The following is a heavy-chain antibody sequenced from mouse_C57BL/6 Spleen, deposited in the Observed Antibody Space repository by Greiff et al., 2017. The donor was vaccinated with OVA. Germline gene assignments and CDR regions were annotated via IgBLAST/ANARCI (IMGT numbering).Heavy chain of an antibody. D-gene: IGHD2-4*01. CDR2: ISYDGSN. J-gene: IGHJ2*01. V-gene: IGHV3-6*01. CDR3: AREEPYDYDGYYFDY. CDR1: GYSITSGYY. Sequence: EVKLEESGPGLVKPSQSLSLTCSVTGYSITSGYYWNWIRQFPGNKLEWMGYISYDGSNNYNPSLKNRISITRDTSKNQFFLKLNSVTTEDTATYYCAREEPYDYDGYYFDYWGQGTTLTVSS.